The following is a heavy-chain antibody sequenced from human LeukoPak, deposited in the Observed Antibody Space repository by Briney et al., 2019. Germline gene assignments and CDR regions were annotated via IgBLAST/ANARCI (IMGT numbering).Heavy chain of an antibody. CDR2: ISSSSDYI. J-gene: IGHJ6*03. D-gene: IGHD5-24*01. Sequence: PGGSLRLSCAASGFTFSTYTMNWVRQAPGKGLEWVSSISSSSDYIFYADSVKGRFTISRDNAKNSLYLQMNSLRAEDTAVYYCAKDLEMTTIPLYYMDVWGKGTTVTISS. V-gene: IGHV3-21*01. CDR1: GFTFSTYT. CDR3: AKDLEMTTIPLYYMDV.